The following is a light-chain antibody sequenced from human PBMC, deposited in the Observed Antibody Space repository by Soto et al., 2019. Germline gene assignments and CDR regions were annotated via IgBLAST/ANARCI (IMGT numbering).Light chain of an antibody. V-gene: IGLV1-44*01. Sequence: QSVLTQPPSASGTPGQRVSISCSGSSSNIGDRDVDWYQQVPGTAPKLLIYGLNQRPSGVPDRFSASKSGASASLAISGRQFEDDAVYYCSTWDDSLNGWVFGGGTKLTVL. J-gene: IGLJ3*02. CDR2: GLN. CDR3: STWDDSLNGWV. CDR1: SSNIGDRD.